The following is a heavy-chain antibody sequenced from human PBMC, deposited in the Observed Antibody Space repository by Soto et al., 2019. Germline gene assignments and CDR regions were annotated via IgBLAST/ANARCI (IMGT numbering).Heavy chain of an antibody. J-gene: IGHJ4*02. CDR1: GDSFRSANW. Sequence: QVQLQESGPRLVKPSGTLSLTCDVSGDSFRSANWWTWIRQPPGKGLEWIGDIIQTGHTDLSPCLGSRITLSINTSKKQFSLILTSVTSTDTAVYYCARSPRRVDGKWYFDYWGPGALVTVSS. V-gene: IGHV4-4*02. CDR3: ARSPRRVDGKWYFDY. CDR2: IIQTGHT. D-gene: IGHD2-15*01.